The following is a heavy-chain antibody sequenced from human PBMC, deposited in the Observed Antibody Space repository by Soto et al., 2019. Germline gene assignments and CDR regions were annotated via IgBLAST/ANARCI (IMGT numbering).Heavy chain of an antibody. Sequence: GGSLRLSCAASGFTFTRYSMNWVRQAPGKGLEWVSSISSTTHYIYYADSMRGRFTISRDNAKNAVYLEMNSLRAEDTAVYYCARESEDLTSNFDYWGQGTLVTVSS. V-gene: IGHV3-21*06. CDR1: GFTFTRYS. CDR2: ISSTTHYI. J-gene: IGHJ4*02. CDR3: ARESEDLTSNFDY.